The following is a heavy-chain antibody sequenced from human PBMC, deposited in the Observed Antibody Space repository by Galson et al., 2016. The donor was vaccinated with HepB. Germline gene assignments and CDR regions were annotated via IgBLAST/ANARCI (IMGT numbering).Heavy chain of an antibody. CDR3: ARFTTANAFDI. V-gene: IGHV3-48*01. CDR2: ISSSSSTR. D-gene: IGHD3-3*01. J-gene: IGHJ3*02. Sequence: SLRLSCAASGFTFSKYTMNWVRQAQGKGLEWVSYISSSSSTRYYADSVKGRFTISRDNAKSSVSLQMNSLRAEDTAVYSCARFTTANAFDIWGQGTMVTVSS. CDR1: GFTFSKYT.